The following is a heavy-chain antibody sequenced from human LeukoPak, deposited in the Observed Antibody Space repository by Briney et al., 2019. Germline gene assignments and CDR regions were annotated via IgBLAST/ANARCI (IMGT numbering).Heavy chain of an antibody. Sequence: GGSLRLSCAASGFTFSSYAMSWVRQAPGKGLEWVSAISGSGGSTYYADSVKGRFTISRDNSKNTLYLQMNGLRAEDTAVYYCAKGPDYVWGSYRHLDYWGQGTLVTVSS. J-gene: IGHJ4*02. V-gene: IGHV3-23*01. D-gene: IGHD3-16*02. CDR3: AKGPDYVWGSYRHLDY. CDR1: GFTFSSYA. CDR2: ISGSGGST.